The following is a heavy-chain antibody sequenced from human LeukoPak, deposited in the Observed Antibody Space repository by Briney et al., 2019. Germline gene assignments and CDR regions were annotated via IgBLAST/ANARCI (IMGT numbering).Heavy chain of an antibody. CDR3: ARGFNWFDP. CDR1: GGSISSYY. J-gene: IGHJ5*02. V-gene: IGHV4-59*01. CDR2: IYYSGST. Sequence: SETLSLTCTVSGGSISSYYWSWIRQPPGKGLECIGYIYYSGSTNYNPSLKSRVTISVDTSKNQLSLELSSVTAADTAVYYCARGFNWFDPWGQGTLVTVSS.